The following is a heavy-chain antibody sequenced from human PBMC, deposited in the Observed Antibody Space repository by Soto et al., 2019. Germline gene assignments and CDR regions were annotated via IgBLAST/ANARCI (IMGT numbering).Heavy chain of an antibody. CDR2: INHSGST. CDR1: GGSFSGYH. J-gene: IGHJ4*02. D-gene: IGHD2-8*02. CDR3: ARDKITGLFDY. V-gene: IGHV4-34*01. Sequence: QVQLQQWGAGLFKPSETLSLTCAVYGGSFSGYHWTWIRQPPGTGLEWIGEINHSGSTNYNPSLKSRVTISVDTSKNQFSLKLTSVTAADTAVYYCARDKITGLFDYWGQGTLVTVSS.